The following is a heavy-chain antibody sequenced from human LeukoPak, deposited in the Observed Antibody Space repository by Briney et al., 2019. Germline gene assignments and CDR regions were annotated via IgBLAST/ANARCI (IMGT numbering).Heavy chain of an antibody. Sequence: PSETLSLTCAVSGYSISSGYYWSWIRQPPGKGLEWIGYIYYSGSTNYNPSLKSRVTISVDTSKNQFSLKLSSVTAADTAVYYCAKVNYDFWADWYFDLWGRGTLVTVSS. J-gene: IGHJ2*01. D-gene: IGHD3-3*01. CDR3: AKVNYDFWADWYFDL. CDR1: GYSISSGYY. V-gene: IGHV4-61*01. CDR2: IYYSGST.